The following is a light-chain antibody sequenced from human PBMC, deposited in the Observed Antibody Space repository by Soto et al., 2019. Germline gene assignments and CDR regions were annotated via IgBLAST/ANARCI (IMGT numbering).Light chain of an antibody. CDR1: QTLSNW. CDR3: QQYNNLSPWT. V-gene: IGKV1-5*01. CDR2: DVS. Sequence: DIQMTQSPSSLSASVGDRVTITCRASQTLSNWLAWYQQKPGMAPKLLIYDVSNLESGVPSRFSGSGSGTEFTLTISSLQPGDFATYYCQQYNNLSPWTFGQGTKVEIK. J-gene: IGKJ1*01.